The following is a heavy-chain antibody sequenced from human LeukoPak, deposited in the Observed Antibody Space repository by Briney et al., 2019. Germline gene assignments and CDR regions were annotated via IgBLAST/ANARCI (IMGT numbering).Heavy chain of an antibody. D-gene: IGHD3-16*01. CDR3: ARDATRGGDFDY. J-gene: IGHJ4*02. Sequence: PGRSLRLSCAASGFTFSSYGMYWVRQAPGKWLEWVAFIRYDGSNKYYADSVKGRFTVSRDNARDSLYLQMTSLRVEDTAIYYCARDATRGGDFDYWGQGTLVTVSS. CDR2: IRYDGSNK. V-gene: IGHV3-30*02. CDR1: GFTFSSYG.